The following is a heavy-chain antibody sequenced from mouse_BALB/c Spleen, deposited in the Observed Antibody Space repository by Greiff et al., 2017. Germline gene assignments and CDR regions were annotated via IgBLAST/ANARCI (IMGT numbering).Heavy chain of an antibody. CDR3: TRSGQFITTATWDY. V-gene: IGHV1-5*01. D-gene: IGHD1-2*01. Sequence: EVQLQQSGTVLARPGASVKMSCKASGYTFTSYWMHWVKQRPGQGLEWIGAIYPGNSDTSYNQKFKGKAKLTAVTSTSTAYMELSSLTNEDSAVYCCTRSGQFITTATWDYWGQGTTRTVPS. CDR1: GYTFTSYW. CDR2: IYPGNSDT. J-gene: IGHJ2*01.